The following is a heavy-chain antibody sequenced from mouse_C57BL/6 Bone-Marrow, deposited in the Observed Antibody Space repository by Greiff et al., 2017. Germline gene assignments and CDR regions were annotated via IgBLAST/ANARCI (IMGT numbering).Heavy chain of an antibody. CDR1: GYTFTSYW. CDR3: ARKEDDGYYVGFAY. V-gene: IGHV1-55*01. CDR2: IYPGSGST. D-gene: IGHD2-3*01. Sequence: VQLQQPGAELVKPGASVKMSCKASGYTFTSYWITWVKQRPGQGLEWIGDIYPGSGSTNYNEKFKSKATLTVDTSSSPAYMQLSSLTSEDAAVYYCARKEDDGYYVGFAYWGQGTLVTVSA. J-gene: IGHJ3*01.